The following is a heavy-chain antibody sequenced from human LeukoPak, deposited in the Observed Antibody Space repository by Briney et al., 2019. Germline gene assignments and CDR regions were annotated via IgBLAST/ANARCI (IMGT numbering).Heavy chain of an antibody. Sequence: GESLKISCKISGYILTNNWIGWVRQVPGKGLEWMGLIYPGNSDTKYSPSFQGQVTISADKSISTAYLQWSSLKASDTAMYYCGRHRAAAGTVDYWGQGTLVTVSS. CDR1: GYILTNNW. V-gene: IGHV5-51*01. CDR2: IYPGNSDT. CDR3: GRHRAAAGTVDY. J-gene: IGHJ4*02. D-gene: IGHD6-13*01.